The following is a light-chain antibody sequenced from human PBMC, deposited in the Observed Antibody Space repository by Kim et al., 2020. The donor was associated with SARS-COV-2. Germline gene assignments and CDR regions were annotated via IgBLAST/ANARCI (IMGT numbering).Light chain of an antibody. CDR2: GAS. CDR1: ETLKGTY. Sequence: EIMLTQSPGTLSLSPGERATLSCRASETLKGTYLVWYQQRPGQAPRRLIYGASNRATGIPDRFSGSVSGTAFTLTITRLEPEDFAVYYCQQYDRSPRTCGQGTKVDIK. J-gene: IGKJ1*01. CDR3: QQYDRSPRT. V-gene: IGKV3-20*01.